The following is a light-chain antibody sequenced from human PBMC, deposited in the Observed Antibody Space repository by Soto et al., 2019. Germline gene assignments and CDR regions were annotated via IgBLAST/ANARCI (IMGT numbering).Light chain of an antibody. V-gene: IGKV1-39*01. CDR1: QSISFY. CDR2: AAS. CDR3: QQSYSTPVG. J-gene: IGKJ1*01. Sequence: DLQMTQSPSSLSASVGDRVTVTCRASQSISFYLNWYQQKPGKAPKLLIYAASTLQSGVPSRFSGSGSGTDFTLTIRSLQPEDFATYYCQQSYSTPVGFGQGTKVEIK.